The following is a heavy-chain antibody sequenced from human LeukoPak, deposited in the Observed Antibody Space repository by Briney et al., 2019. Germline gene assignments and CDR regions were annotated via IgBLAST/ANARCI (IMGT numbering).Heavy chain of an antibody. CDR2: IYHSGST. CDR1: GGSISSGGYS. J-gene: IGHJ5*02. V-gene: IGHV4-30-2*01. Sequence: SQTLSLTCAVSGGSISSGGYSWSWIRQPPGKGLEWIGYIYHSGSTYYNPSLKSRVTISVDRSKNQFSLKLSSVTAADTAVYYCARGHRSWFDPWGQGTLVTVSS. CDR3: ARGHRSWFDP.